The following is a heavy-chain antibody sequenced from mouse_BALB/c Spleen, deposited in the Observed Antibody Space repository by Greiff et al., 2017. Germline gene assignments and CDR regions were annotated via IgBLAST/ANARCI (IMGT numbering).Heavy chain of an antibody. CDR1: GYTFTSYY. CDR2: INPSNGGT. CDR3: TRPYGYYAMDY. Sequence: VQLQQSGAELVKPGASVNLSCKASGYTFTSYYMYWVKQRPGQGLEWIGEINPSNGGTNFNEKFKSKATLTVDKSSSTAYMQLSSLTSEDSAVYYCTRPYGYYAMDYWGQGTSVTVSA. D-gene: IGHD1-1*02. J-gene: IGHJ4*01. V-gene: IGHV1S81*02.